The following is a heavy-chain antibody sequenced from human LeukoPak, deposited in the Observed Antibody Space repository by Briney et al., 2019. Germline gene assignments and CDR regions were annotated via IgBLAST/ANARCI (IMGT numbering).Heavy chain of an antibody. J-gene: IGHJ6*03. CDR2: IYHSGST. V-gene: IGHV4-34*01. D-gene: IGHD6-19*01. CDR3: ARSIAVAGTNYYMDV. CDR1: GGSFSGYY. Sequence: PSETLSLTCAVYGGSFSGYYWSWIRQPPGKELEWIGEIYHSGSTNYNPSLKSRVTISVDTSKNQFSLKLSSVTAADTAVYYCARSIAVAGTNYYMDVWDKGATVTISS.